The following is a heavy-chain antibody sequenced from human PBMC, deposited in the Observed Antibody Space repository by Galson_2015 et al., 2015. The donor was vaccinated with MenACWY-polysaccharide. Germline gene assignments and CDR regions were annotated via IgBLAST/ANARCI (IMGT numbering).Heavy chain of an antibody. CDR3: AKGAFFDFWTSYSRGGYFDY. CDR1: AFSFCSYA. J-gene: IGHJ4*02. Sequence: LRLSCAASAFSFCSYAMNWVRQAPGQGLEWVSGISGSGVNTYYAGSVKGRFTISRDNSKNTLFLQMSSLRAEDTAVYFCAKGAFFDFWTSYSRGGYFDYWGQGTLVTVSP. D-gene: IGHD3/OR15-3a*01. CDR2: ISGSGVNT. V-gene: IGHV3-23*01.